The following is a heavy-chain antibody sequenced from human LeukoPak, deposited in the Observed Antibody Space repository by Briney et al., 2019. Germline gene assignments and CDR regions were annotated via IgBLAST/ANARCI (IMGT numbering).Heavy chain of an antibody. V-gene: IGHV3-21*01. CDR1: GFTFSSYS. Sequence: GGSLRLSCAASGFTFSSYSMNWVRQAPGKGLEWVSSISSSSSYIYYADSVKGRFTISRDNAKNSLYLQMNSLRAEDTAVHYCAREVQDSSGWYYFDYWGQGTLVTVSS. J-gene: IGHJ4*02. CDR3: AREVQDSSGWYYFDY. D-gene: IGHD6-19*01. CDR2: ISSSSSYI.